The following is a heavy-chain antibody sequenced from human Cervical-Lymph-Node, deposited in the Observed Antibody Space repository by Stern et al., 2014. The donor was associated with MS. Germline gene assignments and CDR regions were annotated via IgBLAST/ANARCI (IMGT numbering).Heavy chain of an antibody. CDR1: GFTFSSYA. CDR3: AKVSSTDTMFGGMDV. CDR2: ISFDGSEK. V-gene: IGHV3-30*18. J-gene: IGHJ6*02. Sequence: QVQLVESGGGVVQPGRSLRLSCAASGFTFSSYAMHWVRQAPGKGLDWVAIISFDGSEKYYADSVKGRFTISRDNSKNTLHLQTNSLRAEDTAVYYCAKVSSTDTMFGGMDVWGQGTTVAVSS. D-gene: IGHD3-3*01.